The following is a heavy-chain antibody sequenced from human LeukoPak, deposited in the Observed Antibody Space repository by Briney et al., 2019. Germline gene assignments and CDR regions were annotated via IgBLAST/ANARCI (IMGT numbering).Heavy chain of an antibody. CDR1: GFTFSSYW. CDR3: ARVRTTVVTPDYFDY. V-gene: IGHV3-7*01. D-gene: IGHD4-23*01. Sequence: GGSLRLSCAASGFTFSSYWMSWVRQAPGKGLEWVADIKQDGSEIYYVDSVKGRFTISRDNAKNSLYLQMNSLRAEDTAVYYCARVRTTVVTPDYFDYWGQGTLVTVSS. CDR2: IKQDGSEI. J-gene: IGHJ4*02.